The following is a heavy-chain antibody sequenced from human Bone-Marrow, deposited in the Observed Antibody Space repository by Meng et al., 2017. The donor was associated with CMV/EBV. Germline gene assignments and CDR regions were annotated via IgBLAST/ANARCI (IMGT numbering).Heavy chain of an antibody. V-gene: IGHV4-59*01. CDR1: GGSISSYY. CDR2: IYYSGST. CDR3: ARDELTNFDY. Sequence: SETLSLTCTVSGGSISSYYWSWIRQPPGKGLEWIGYIYYSGSTNYNPSLKSRVTISVDTSKNQFSLKLSSVTAADTAVYYCARDELTNFDYWGQGTLVTVSS. J-gene: IGHJ4*02. D-gene: IGHD3-3*01.